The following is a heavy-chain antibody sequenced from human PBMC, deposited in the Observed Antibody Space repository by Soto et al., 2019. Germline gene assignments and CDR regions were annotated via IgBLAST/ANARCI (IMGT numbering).Heavy chain of an antibody. Sequence: ASVEVSCKVSGYTLTELSMHWVRQAPGKGLEWMGGFDPEDGETIYAQKFQGRVTMTEDTSTDTAYMELSSLRSEDTAVYYCATSHYYDSSGYDAFDIWGQGTMVTVSS. CDR3: ATSHYYDSSGYDAFDI. V-gene: IGHV1-24*01. CDR2: FDPEDGET. D-gene: IGHD3-22*01. CDR1: GYTLTELS. J-gene: IGHJ3*02.